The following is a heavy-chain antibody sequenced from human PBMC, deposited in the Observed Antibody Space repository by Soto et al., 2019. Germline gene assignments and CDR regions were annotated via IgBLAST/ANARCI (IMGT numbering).Heavy chain of an antibody. CDR2: ISYDGSNK. CDR3: AKEGSGYSGYDNAFDT. D-gene: IGHD5-12*01. V-gene: IGHV3-30*18. Sequence: PGGSLRLSCAASGFTFSSYGMHWVRQAPGKGLEWVAVISYDGSNKYYADSVKGRFTISRDNSKNTLYLQMNSLRAEDTAVYYCAKEGSGYSGYDNAFDTWGQGTMVTVSS. J-gene: IGHJ3*02. CDR1: GFTFSSYG.